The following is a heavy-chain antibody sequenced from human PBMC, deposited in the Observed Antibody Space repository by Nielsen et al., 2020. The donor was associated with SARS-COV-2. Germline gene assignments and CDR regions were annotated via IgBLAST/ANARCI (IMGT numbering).Heavy chain of an antibody. CDR3: ARYSSSWYVGYYYGMDV. D-gene: IGHD6-13*01. J-gene: IGHJ6*02. V-gene: IGHV3-74*01. CDR2: INSDGSST. Sequence: GESLKISCAASGFTFSSYWMHWVRQAPGKGLVWVSRINSDGSSTSYADSVKGRFTISRDNAKNTLYLQMNSLRAEDTAVYYCARYSSSWYVGYYYGMDVWGQGTTVTVSS. CDR1: GFTFSSYW.